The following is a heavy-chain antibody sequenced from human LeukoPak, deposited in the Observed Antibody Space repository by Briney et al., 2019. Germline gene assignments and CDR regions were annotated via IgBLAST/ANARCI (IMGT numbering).Heavy chain of an antibody. J-gene: IGHJ6*02. CDR3: ARGNWGRHDSSNGVDV. CDR2: ISSDGNRQ. D-gene: IGHD3-16*01. Sequence: PGGSLRLSCSASGFTFRSNSMHWIRQPPGKGLEWVAFISSDGNRQFNADSVKGRFTISRDNSKNTLYLQMNNLRYEDTAVYYCARGNWGRHDSSNGVDVWGHGTMVTVSS. CDR1: GFTFRSNS. V-gene: IGHV3-30-3*01.